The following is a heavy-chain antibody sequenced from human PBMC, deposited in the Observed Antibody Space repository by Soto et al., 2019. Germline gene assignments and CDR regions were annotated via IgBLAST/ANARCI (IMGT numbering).Heavy chain of an antibody. D-gene: IGHD5-12*01. CDR2: MNPNSGNT. CDR3: ARTVRYSGYDSAFDI. J-gene: IGHJ3*02. Sequence: ASVKVSCKASGYTFTIYDINWVLQATGQGLEWMGWMNPNSGNTGYAQKFQGRVTMTRNTSISTACMELSSLRSEDTAVYYCARTVRYSGYDSAFDIWGQGTMVTVSS. V-gene: IGHV1-8*01. CDR1: GYTFTIYD.